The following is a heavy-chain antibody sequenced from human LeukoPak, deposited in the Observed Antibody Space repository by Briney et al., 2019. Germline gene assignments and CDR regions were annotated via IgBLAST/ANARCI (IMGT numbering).Heavy chain of an antibody. CDR3: ARGPYSYDSSGAFDI. J-gene: IGHJ3*02. CDR2: IYTSGST. CDR1: GGSISSYY. Sequence: SETLSLTCTVSGGSISSYYWSWIRQPAGKGLEWIGRIYTSGSTNYNPSLKSRVTMSVDTSKNQFSLKLSSVTAADTAVYYCARGPYSYDSSGAFDIWGQGTMVTVSS. D-gene: IGHD3-22*01. V-gene: IGHV4-4*07.